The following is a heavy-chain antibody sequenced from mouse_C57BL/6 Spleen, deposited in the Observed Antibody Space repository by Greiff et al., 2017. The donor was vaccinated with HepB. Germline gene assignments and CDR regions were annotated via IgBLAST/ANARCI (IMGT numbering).Heavy chain of an antibody. V-gene: IGHV1-82*01. CDR3: ARDYYGSGDYAMDY. Sequence: VQLVESGPELVKPGASVKISCKASGYAFSSSWMNWVKQRPGKGLEWIGRIYPGDGDTNYNGKVKGKATLTADKSSSTAYMQLSSLTSEDSAVYFCARDYYGSGDYAMDYWGQGTSVTVSS. J-gene: IGHJ4*01. CDR1: GYAFSSSW. D-gene: IGHD1-1*01. CDR2: IYPGDGDT.